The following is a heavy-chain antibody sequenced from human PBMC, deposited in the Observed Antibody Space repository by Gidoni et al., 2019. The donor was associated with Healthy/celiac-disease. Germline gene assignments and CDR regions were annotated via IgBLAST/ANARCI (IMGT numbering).Heavy chain of an antibody. Sequence: QVHLVQSGAEAKKPGASVTVSCKAPGYTFTGHHMHWVRQAPGHGLEWMGWINPNSGGTNYAQKFQGKVTMTRDTSISTAYMELRRLRSDDTAVYYCARGIYDSSGYYRPYAFDIWGQGTMVTVAS. D-gene: IGHD3-22*01. J-gene: IGHJ3*02. CDR2: INPNSGGT. CDR3: ARGIYDSSGYYRPYAFDI. V-gene: IGHV1-2*02. CDR1: GYTFTGHH.